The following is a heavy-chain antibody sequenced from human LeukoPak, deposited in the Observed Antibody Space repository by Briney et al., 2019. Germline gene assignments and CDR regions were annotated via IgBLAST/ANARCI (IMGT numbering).Heavy chain of an antibody. Sequence: ASVKVSCKASGYTFTSYYMHWVRQAPGQGLEWMGIINPSGGSTSYAQKFQGRVTMTRDTSTSTVYMELSSLRSEDTAVYYCARGRAVVRGVIVLYYYYMDVWGKGTTVTISS. CDR3: ARGRAVVRGVIVLYYYYMDV. CDR1: GYTFTSYY. D-gene: IGHD3-10*01. J-gene: IGHJ6*03. CDR2: INPSGGST. V-gene: IGHV1-46*01.